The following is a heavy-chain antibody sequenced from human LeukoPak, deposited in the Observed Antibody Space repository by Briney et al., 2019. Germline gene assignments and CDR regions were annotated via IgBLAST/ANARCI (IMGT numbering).Heavy chain of an antibody. Sequence: PSETLSLTCTVSGGSISSYYWSWIRQPPGKGLEWIGYIYYSGSTNFNPSLKCRVTISVDTSKNQFSLKLSSVTAADTAMYYCARISGDFWSGSDYWGQGTLVTVSS. CDR1: GGSISSYY. V-gene: IGHV4-59*12. CDR3: ARISGDFWSGSDY. D-gene: IGHD3-3*01. CDR2: IYYSGST. J-gene: IGHJ4*02.